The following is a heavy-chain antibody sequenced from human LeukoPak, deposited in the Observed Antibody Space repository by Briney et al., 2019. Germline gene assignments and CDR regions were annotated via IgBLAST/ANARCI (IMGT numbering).Heavy chain of an antibody. CDR3: ARHFSGVFVSCDY. D-gene: IGHD3-10*01. Sequence: SETLSLTCTVSGGSIGSSSYYWGWIRQPPGKGLEWIGSIYYSGSTYYNPSLKSRVTISVDTSKNQFSLKLSSVTAADTAVYYCARHFSGVFVSCDYWGQGTLVTVSS. V-gene: IGHV4-39*01. CDR2: IYYSGST. CDR1: GGSIGSSSYY. J-gene: IGHJ4*02.